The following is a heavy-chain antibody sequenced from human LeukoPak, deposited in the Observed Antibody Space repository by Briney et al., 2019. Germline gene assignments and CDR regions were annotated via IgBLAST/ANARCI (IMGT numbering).Heavy chain of an antibody. CDR3: ARDQPMGSY. CDR2: IKPDGSEK. CDR1: GFTFNNYW. V-gene: IGHV3-7*01. D-gene: IGHD3-10*01. Sequence: GGSLRLSYATSGFTFNNYWISWIHQAPGKGLEWVANIKPDGSEKNYVDSVKGRFTISRDNAKNSLYLQMNSLRVEDTAVYYCARDQPMGSYWGQGTLVTVSS. J-gene: IGHJ4*02.